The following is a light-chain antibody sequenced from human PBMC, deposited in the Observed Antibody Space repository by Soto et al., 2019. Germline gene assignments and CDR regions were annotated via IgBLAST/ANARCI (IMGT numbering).Light chain of an antibody. CDR1: QTISTRF. J-gene: IGKJ2*01. V-gene: IGKV3-20*01. CDR3: QQYGGLPYT. Sequence: EIVLTQSPGTLSLSPGERATLSCMASQTISTRFVAWYQQKPGQAPRLLIYGASSRATGIPDRFSGSGSGTDFTLAISRLEPEDFAVSSCQQYGGLPYTFGQGTTLLIK. CDR2: GAS.